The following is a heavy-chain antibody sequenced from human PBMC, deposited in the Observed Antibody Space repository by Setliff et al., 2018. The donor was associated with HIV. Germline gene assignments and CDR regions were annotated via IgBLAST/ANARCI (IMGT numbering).Heavy chain of an antibody. CDR1: GYSFGDYY. CDR3: ARGFSVYSSSDPLLNWFDP. V-gene: IGHV1-18*04. J-gene: IGHJ5*02. D-gene: IGHD6-6*01. CDR2: ISAYNGNT. Sequence: VASVKVSCKSSGYSFGDYYIHWVRQAPGQGLEWMGWISAYNGNTNYAQKLQGRVTMTTDTSTSTAYMELSSLRSEDTAVYYCARGFSVYSSSDPLLNWFDPWGQGTLVTVSS.